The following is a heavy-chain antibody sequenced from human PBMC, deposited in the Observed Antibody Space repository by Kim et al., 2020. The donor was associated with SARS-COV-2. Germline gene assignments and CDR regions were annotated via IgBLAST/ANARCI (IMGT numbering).Heavy chain of an antibody. V-gene: IGHV4-34*01. Sequence: SETLSLTCAVYGGSFSGYFWSWIRQPPGKGLEWIGEINHSGSTNYNPSLKSRVTISVDTSKNQFSLKLSSVTAADTAVYYCARGGGATTRQIYYYYGMDVWGQGTTVTVSS. D-gene: IGHD5-12*01. J-gene: IGHJ6*02. CDR2: INHSGST. CDR3: ARGGGATTRQIYYYYGMDV. CDR1: GGSFSGYF.